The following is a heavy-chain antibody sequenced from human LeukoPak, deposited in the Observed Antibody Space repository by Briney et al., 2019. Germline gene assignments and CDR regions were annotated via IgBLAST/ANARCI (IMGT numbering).Heavy chain of an antibody. CDR1: GGSISSYY. V-gene: IGHV4-59*08. J-gene: IGHJ5*02. CDR2: IYYSGST. CDR3: ARHDRGWFDP. Sequence: SETLSLTCTVSGGSISSYYWSWIRQPSGKGLEWIGYIYYSGSTNYNPSLKSRVTISVDTSKNQFSLKLSSVTAADTAVYYCARHDRGWFDPWGQGTLVTVSS.